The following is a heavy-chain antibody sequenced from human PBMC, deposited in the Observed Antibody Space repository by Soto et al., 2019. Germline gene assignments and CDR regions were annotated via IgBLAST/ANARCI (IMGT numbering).Heavy chain of an antibody. V-gene: IGHV4-59*08. D-gene: IGHD3-16*01. Sequence: QVQLQESGPGLVKPSETLSLSCSVSGGSISGQYWSWVRQTPGKGIEWIGYMYYSGSTNYNPSLKSRVTISVDTSKNHFSLRLTSVTAADTAVYYCARGPYYDLIWNYYYMDVWGKGTTVTVSS. J-gene: IGHJ6*03. CDR3: ARGPYYDLIWNYYYMDV. CDR1: GGSISGQY. CDR2: MYYSGST.